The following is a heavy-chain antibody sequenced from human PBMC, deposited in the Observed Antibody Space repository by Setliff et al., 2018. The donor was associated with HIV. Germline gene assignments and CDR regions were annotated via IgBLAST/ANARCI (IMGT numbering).Heavy chain of an antibody. J-gene: IGHJ5*02. CDR3: VGGGYSSPNWFDP. V-gene: IGHV4-59*01. D-gene: IGHD6-13*01. Sequence: KTSETLSLTCTVPGASISSYYWSWIRQSPGKRLEWIGYIHYSGSTNYNPSLNSRVAILIDTSKNQFSLKLTSVTAADTAVYYCVGGGYSSPNWFDPWGRGTLVTVSS. CDR2: IHYSGST. CDR1: GASISSYY.